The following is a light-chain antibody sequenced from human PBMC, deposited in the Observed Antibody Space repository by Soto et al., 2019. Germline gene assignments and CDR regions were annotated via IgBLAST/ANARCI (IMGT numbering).Light chain of an antibody. CDR2: DAS. Sequence: EIVLTQSPATLSLSPGERATLSCRASQSVSSYLAWYQQKPGQAPRLLIYDASNRATGIPARFSGSGSGTDFTLTISSLEPGDFAVYYCQQRSNWPPRWTFGQGTKVDIK. V-gene: IGKV3-11*01. CDR3: QQRSNWPPRWT. CDR1: QSVSSY. J-gene: IGKJ1*01.